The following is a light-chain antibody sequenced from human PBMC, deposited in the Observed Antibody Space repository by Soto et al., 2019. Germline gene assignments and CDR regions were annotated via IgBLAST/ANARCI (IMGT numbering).Light chain of an antibody. V-gene: IGLV2-14*03. Sequence: QSALTQPASVSGSPGQSITFSCTGTSSDVGSYDYVSWHQQHPGKAPKLIIYDVNNRPSGVPSRFSGSKSGNTASLIISGLQTEDDADYYCCAYSTGGTHVFGTGTKLTVL. CDR2: DVN. CDR1: SSDVGSYDY. CDR3: CAYSTGGTHV. J-gene: IGLJ1*01.